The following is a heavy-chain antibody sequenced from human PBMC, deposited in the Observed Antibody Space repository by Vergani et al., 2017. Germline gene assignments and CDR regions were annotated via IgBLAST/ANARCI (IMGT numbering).Heavy chain of an antibody. J-gene: IGHJ6*03. D-gene: IGHD4-11*01. CDR2: IDHTGRP. V-gene: IGHV4-34*01. CDR3: ARVNTETNGHLYYYYYMDV. Sequence: QVQLQQWGGGLLKPSETLSLTCVVNGGSFTSYHWTWIRQSPGEGLECVGDIDHTGRPDYNPSLKSRLTMSVDRSLNQFSLTLNSVTATDTAIYFCARVNTETNGHLYYYYYMDVWGQGTAVTVS. CDR1: GGSFTSYH.